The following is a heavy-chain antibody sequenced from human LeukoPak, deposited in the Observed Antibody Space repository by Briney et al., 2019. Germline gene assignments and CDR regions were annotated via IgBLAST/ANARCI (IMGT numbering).Heavy chain of an antibody. V-gene: IGHV3-7*01. CDR3: ARDLNYYDSSGYGSRAFDI. D-gene: IGHD3-22*01. J-gene: IGHJ3*02. Sequence: AGGSLRLSCAASGFTFSSYSMNWVRQAPGKGLEWVANIKQDGSEKYYVDSVKGRFTISRDNAKNSLYLQMNSLRAEDTAVYYCARDLNYYDSSGYGSRAFDIWGQGTMVTVSS. CDR2: IKQDGSEK. CDR1: GFTFSSYS.